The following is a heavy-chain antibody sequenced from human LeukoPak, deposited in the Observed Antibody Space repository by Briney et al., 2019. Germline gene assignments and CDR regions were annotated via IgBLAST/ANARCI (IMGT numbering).Heavy chain of an antibody. CDR1: GGSISSYY. J-gene: IGHJ6*03. V-gene: IGHV4-59*01. CDR2: IYYSGST. CDR3: ASRGGYRFRFTDYYYYYMDV. D-gene: IGHD5-12*01. Sequence: SETLSLTCTVSGGSISSYYWSWIRQPPGKGLEWSGYIYYSGSTNYNPSLKSRVTISVDTSKNQFSLKLSSVTAADTAVYYCASRGGYRFRFTDYYYYYMDVWGNGTTVTVSS.